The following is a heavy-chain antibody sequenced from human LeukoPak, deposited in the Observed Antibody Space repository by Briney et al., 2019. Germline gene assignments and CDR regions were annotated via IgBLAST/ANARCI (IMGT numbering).Heavy chain of an antibody. CDR2: IYYSGST. D-gene: IGHD2-15*01. CDR3: ARDHNFSGGDY. CDR1: GGSISSSSYY. V-gene: IGHV4-39*07. J-gene: IGHJ4*02. Sequence: PSETLSLTCTVSGGSISSSSYYWGWIRQPPGKGLEWIGSIYYSGSTYYNPSLKSRVTISVDTSKNQFSLKLSSVTAADTAVYYCARDHNFSGGDYWGQGTLVTVSS.